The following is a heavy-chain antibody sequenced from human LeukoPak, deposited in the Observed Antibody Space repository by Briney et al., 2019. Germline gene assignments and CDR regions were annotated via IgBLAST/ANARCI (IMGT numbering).Heavy chain of an antibody. CDR1: GGSISSSSYY. D-gene: IGHD2-2*01. V-gene: IGHV4-39*01. CDR3: ASSKDIVVVPAAGPFDY. Sequence: SETLSLTCTVSGGSISSSSYYWGWIGQPPGKGLEWIGSIYYSGSTYYNPSLKSRVTISVDTSKNQFSLKLSSVTAADTAVYYCASSKDIVVVPAAGPFDYWGQGTLVTVSS. CDR2: IYYSGST. J-gene: IGHJ4*02.